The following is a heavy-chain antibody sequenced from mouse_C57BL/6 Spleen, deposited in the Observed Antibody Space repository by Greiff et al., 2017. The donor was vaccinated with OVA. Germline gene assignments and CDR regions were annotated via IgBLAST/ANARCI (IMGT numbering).Heavy chain of an antibody. Sequence: QVQLQQSGAELARPGASVKLSCKASGYTFTSYGISWVKQRTGQGLEWIGEIYPRSGNTYYNEKFKGKATLTADKSSSTAYMELRSLTSDDSAVYFCARGGSSGYDYFDYWGQGTTLTVSS. J-gene: IGHJ2*01. CDR1: GYTFTSYG. CDR3: ARGGSSGYDYFDY. D-gene: IGHD3-2*02. CDR2: IYPRSGNT. V-gene: IGHV1-81*01.